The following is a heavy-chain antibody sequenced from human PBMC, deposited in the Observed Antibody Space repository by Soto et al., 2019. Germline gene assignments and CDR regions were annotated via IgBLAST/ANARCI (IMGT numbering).Heavy chain of an antibody. J-gene: IGHJ4*02. V-gene: IGHV4-31*03. CDR2: IYYTGTT. CDR1: GGSISNANYY. Sequence: PSETLSLTCTVSGGSISNANYYWSWIRHHPGKGLEWIGYIYYTGTTYYSPSLESRVAISVDTSQNQFSLKLGAVTAADTAVYYCARAIAAAGDNDYWGQGTLVTVSS. D-gene: IGHD6-13*01. CDR3: ARAIAAAGDNDY.